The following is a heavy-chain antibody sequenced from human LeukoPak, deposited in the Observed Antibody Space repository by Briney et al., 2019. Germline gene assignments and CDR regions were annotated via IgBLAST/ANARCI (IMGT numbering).Heavy chain of an antibody. CDR2: ISSSSSHI. J-gene: IGHJ3*02. CDR1: GFTFSSYS. D-gene: IGHD4-17*01. Sequence: GGSLRLSCAASGFTFSSYSMNWVRQAPGKGLEWVSSISSSSSHIYYADSVKGRFTISRDNAKNSLYLQMNSLRAEDTAVYYCARPNGYGDFSGAFDIWGQGTMVTVSS. CDR3: ARPNGYGDFSGAFDI. V-gene: IGHV3-21*01.